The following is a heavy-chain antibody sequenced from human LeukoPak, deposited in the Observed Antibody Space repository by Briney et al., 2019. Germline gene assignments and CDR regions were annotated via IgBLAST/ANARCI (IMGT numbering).Heavy chain of an antibody. J-gene: IGHJ6*03. CDR3: ARHNGFDRGYYYDMDV. Sequence: SETLSLTCTVSCGSINTYYWCWFRQPAGKGLEWIGRVYTSGITNYNPSLKSRITMSVDTSKNQFSLKLTSVTAADPAVYYCARHNGFDRGYYYDMDVWGKGTTVTISS. CDR2: VYTSGIT. D-gene: IGHD3-10*01. CDR1: CGSINTYY. V-gene: IGHV4-4*07.